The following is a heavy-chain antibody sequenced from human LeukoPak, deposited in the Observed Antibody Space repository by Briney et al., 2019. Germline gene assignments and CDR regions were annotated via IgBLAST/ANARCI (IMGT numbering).Heavy chain of an antibody. D-gene: IGHD2-2*01. V-gene: IGHV3-33*06. J-gene: IGHJ4*02. CDR3: AKAPRSTSAKDALDY. CDR2: IWYDGSNK. Sequence: GRSLRLSCAASGFTFSSYGMHWVRQAPGKGLEWVAVIWYDGSNKYYADSVKGRFTISRDNSKNTLYLQMNSLRAEDTAVYYCAKAPRSTSAKDALDYWGQGTLVTVSS. CDR1: GFTFSSYG.